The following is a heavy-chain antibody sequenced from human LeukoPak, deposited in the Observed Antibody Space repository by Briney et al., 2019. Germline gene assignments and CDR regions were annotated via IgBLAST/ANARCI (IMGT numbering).Heavy chain of an antibody. CDR2: IYDGWSA. Sequence: SETLSLTCRVSGVTPLSGSHYWGCVRQSPGKGLEWIGSIYDGWSAYYNPSLKSRVSISVDTSKNQFSLKLTSATSADTAVYYSATRKWQRAAAFDIWGQGTRVAVSS. V-gene: IGHV4-39*01. J-gene: IGHJ3*02. CDR1: GVTPLSGSHY. D-gene: IGHD1-14*01. CDR3: ATRKWQRAAAFDI.